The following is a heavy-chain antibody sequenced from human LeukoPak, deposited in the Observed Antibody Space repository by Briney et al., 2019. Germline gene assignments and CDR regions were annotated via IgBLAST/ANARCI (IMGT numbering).Heavy chain of an antibody. CDR3: ATESLWFGEI. J-gene: IGHJ4*02. CDR1: GGSISSSSYY. Sequence: TLSLTCTVSGGSISSSSYYWGWIRQPPGKGLEWIGSIYYSGSTYYNPSLKSRVTISVDTSKNQFSLKLSSVTAADTAVYYCATESLWFGEIWGQGTLVTVSS. CDR2: IYYSGST. D-gene: IGHD3-10*01. V-gene: IGHV4-39*07.